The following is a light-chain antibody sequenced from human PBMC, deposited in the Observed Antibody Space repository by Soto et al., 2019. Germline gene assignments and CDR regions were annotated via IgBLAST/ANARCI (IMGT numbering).Light chain of an antibody. V-gene: IGKV3-20*01. CDR2: YPS. CDR1: QSVSSN. J-gene: IGKJ1*01. Sequence: EIVMTQSPATLSVSPGERATLSCRASQSVSSNLAWYQQKPGQAPGLLSSYPSSRATGIPDRFSGSGSGTDFTLTISRLEPEDFAVYYCQQYGSSPPRTFGQGTKVDIK. CDR3: QQYGSSPPRT.